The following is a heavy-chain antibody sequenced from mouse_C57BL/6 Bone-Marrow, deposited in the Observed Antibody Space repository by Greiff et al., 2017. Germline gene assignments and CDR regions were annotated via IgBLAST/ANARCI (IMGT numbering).Heavy chain of an antibody. D-gene: IGHD2-1*01. Sequence: VQLQQPGAELVKPGASVKLSCKASGYTFTSYWMHWVKQRPGQGLEWIGMIHPNSGSTNYNEKFKSKATLTVDKSSSTAYMQLSSLTSEDSAVYYGARGGIYYGNSCAMDYWGQGTSVTVSS. CDR2: IHPNSGST. CDR3: ARGGIYYGNSCAMDY. J-gene: IGHJ4*01. V-gene: IGHV1-64*01. CDR1: GYTFTSYW.